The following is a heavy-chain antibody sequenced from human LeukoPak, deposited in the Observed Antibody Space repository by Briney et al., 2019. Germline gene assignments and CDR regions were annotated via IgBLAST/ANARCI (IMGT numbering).Heavy chain of an antibody. D-gene: IGHD3-3*01. Sequence: GGTLRLSCTACGFTFSSYEMNWVRQAPRKGLEYVSAISSNGGSTYYANSVKGRFTISRDNSKNTLYLQMGSLRAEDMAVYYCARARFLEWSPFYYWGQGTLVTVSS. V-gene: IGHV3-64*01. CDR1: GFTFSSYE. J-gene: IGHJ4*02. CDR3: ARARFLEWSPFYY. CDR2: ISSNGGST.